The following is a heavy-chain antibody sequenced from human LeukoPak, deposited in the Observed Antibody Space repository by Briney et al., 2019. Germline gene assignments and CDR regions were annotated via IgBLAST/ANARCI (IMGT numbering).Heavy chain of an antibody. Sequence: GGSLRLSCAASGFTVSSNYMSWVRQAPGKGLEWVSVIYSGGSTYYADSVKGRFTISRDNAKNSLYLQMNSLRAEDTAVYYCARAGAAAGTFYYYYMDVWGKGTTVTVSS. D-gene: IGHD6-13*01. CDR2: IYSGGST. CDR1: GFTVSSNY. V-gene: IGHV3-53*01. J-gene: IGHJ6*03. CDR3: ARAGAAAGTFYYYYMDV.